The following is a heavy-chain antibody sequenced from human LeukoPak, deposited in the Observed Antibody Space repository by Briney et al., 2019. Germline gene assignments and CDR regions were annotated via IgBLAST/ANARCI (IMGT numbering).Heavy chain of an antibody. CDR1: GFTFSTYA. J-gene: IGHJ3*02. Sequence: GGSLRLSCATSGFTFSTYAMTWVRQAPGKGLEWVSAIDIYSTKTNYADSVKGRFTISRDNAKNSLYLQMNSLRAEDTAVYYCARDDGAFDIWGQGTMVTVSS. V-gene: IGHV3-21*01. CDR3: ARDDGAFDI. CDR2: IDIYSTKT.